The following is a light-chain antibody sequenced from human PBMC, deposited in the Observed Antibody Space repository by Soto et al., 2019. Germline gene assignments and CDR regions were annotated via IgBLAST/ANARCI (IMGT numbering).Light chain of an antibody. J-gene: IGLJ2*01. CDR3: QTWGTGPYVV. CDR1: SGHSSYA. Sequence: QLVLTQSPSASASLGASVKLTCTLSSGHSSYAIAWHQQQPEKGPRYLMTLNSDGSHSKGDGIPDRFSGSSSGAERYLTISSLQSEDEADYYCQTWGTGPYVVFGGGTKLTVL. CDR2: LNSDGSH. V-gene: IGLV4-69*01.